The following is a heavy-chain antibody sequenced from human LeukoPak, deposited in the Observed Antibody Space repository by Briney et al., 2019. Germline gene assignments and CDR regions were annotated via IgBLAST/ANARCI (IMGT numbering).Heavy chain of an antibody. J-gene: IGHJ5*02. CDR3: ARAERSYSWFDP. CDR2: INQDGSEK. CDR1: GFTFSSFW. D-gene: IGHD1-26*01. Sequence: PGGSLRLSCVASGFTFSSFWMSWVRQAPGKGLEWVANINQDGSEKYYVDSMKGRFTISGDNAKNSLYLQMNSLRAEDTAVYYCARAERSYSWFDPWGQGTLVTVSS. V-gene: IGHV3-7*01.